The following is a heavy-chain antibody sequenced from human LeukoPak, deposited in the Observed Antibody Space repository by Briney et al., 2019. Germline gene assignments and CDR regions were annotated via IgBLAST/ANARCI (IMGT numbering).Heavy chain of an antibody. D-gene: IGHD5-18*01. CDR2: IKQDGSEK. J-gene: IGHJ4*02. V-gene: IGHV3-7*03. Sequence: SLRLSCAASGFTFSSYWMSWVRQAPGKGLEWVANIKQDGSEKYYVDSVKGRFTISRDNAKNSLYLQMNSRRAEDTAVYYCAKQSWIQLWSPFDYWGQGTLVTVSS. CDR3: AKQSWIQLWSPFDY. CDR1: GFTFSSYW.